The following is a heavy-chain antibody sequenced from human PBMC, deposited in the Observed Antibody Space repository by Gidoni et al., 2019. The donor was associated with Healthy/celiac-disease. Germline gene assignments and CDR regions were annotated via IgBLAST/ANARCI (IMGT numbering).Heavy chain of an antibody. Sequence: EVQLLESGGGLVQPGGSLRLSCAASGFTFISYAMSWVRQAPGKGLEWVSAISGSGGSTYYADSVKGRFTISRDNSKNTLYLQMNSLRAEDTAVYYCAKDLKYSSSSGDADYWGQGTLVTVSS. CDR1: GFTFISYA. V-gene: IGHV3-23*01. CDR2: ISGSGGST. J-gene: IGHJ4*02. CDR3: AKDLKYSSSSGDADY. D-gene: IGHD6-6*01.